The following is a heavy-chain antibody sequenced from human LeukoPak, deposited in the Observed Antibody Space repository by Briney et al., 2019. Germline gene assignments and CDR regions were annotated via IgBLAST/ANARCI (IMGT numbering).Heavy chain of an antibody. J-gene: IGHJ4*02. CDR3: ARVVGIVGSTTLYYFDY. CDR1: GGSISSSSYY. CDR2: IYYSGTT. Sequence: SETLSLTCTVSGGSISSSSYYWGWIRQPPGKGLEWIGSIYYSGTTYYNPSLASRVTISVDKSKNQFSLKLSSVTAADTAVYYCARVVGIVGSTTLYYFDYWGQGTLVTVSS. D-gene: IGHD1-26*01. V-gene: IGHV4-39*07.